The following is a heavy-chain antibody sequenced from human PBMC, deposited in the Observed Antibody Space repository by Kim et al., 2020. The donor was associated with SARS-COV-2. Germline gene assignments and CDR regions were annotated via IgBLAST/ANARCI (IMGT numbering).Heavy chain of an antibody. J-gene: IGHJ5*02. CDR3: ARDFFGPVRRLPRQGINWFEP. CDR1: GYTFTSYA. D-gene: IGHD2-15*01. V-gene: IGHV7-4-1*02. Sequence: ASVKVSCKASGYTFTSYAMNWVRQAPGQGLEWMGWINTNTGNPTYAQGFTGRFVFSLDTSVSTAYLQISSLKAEDTAVYYCARDFFGPVRRLPRQGINWFEPWGQRTLVTVSS. CDR2: INTNTGNP.